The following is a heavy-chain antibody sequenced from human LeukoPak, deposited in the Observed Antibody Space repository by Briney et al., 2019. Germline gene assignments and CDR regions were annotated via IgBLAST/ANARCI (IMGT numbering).Heavy chain of an antibody. D-gene: IGHD6-19*01. J-gene: IGHJ4*02. CDR1: GFTVSGNY. CDR2: IYSDDTT. Sequence: GGSLRLSCAVSGFTVSGNYMSWIRQAPGKGLEWVSLIYSDDTTLYADSVKGRFTISRDISKNTLYLQMNSLRAEDTAVYYCARDHLAVAGYYFDYWGQGTLVTVSS. V-gene: IGHV3-53*01. CDR3: ARDHLAVAGYYFDY.